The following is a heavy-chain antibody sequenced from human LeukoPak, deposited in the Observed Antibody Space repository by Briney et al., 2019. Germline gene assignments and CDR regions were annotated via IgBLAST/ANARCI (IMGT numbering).Heavy chain of an antibody. CDR1: GYSISSGYY. D-gene: IGHD2-8*01. CDR2: IYHSGST. J-gene: IGHJ6*03. CDR3: AKMYADGDYYYYYMDV. Sequence: SETLSLTCTVSGYSISSGYYWGWIRQPPGKGLEWIGSIYHSGSTYYYPSLKSRVTISVDTSKNQFSLKLSSVTAADTAVFYCAKMYADGDYYYYYMDVWGKGTTVTVSS. V-gene: IGHV4-38-2*02.